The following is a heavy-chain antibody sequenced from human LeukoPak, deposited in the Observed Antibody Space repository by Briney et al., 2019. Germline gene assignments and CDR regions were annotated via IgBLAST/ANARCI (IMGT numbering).Heavy chain of an antibody. V-gene: IGHV1-69*13. CDR2: LIPIFGTA. Sequence: SVKVSCKASGGTFSSYAISWVRQAPGQGLEWMGGLIPIFGTANYAQKFQGRVTITADESTSTAYLELSSLRCEDTAVYYCARAGAYRSSTSCYEGYYGMDVWGQGTRVTASS. CDR1: GGTFSSYA. CDR3: ARAGAYRSSTSCYEGYYGMDV. J-gene: IGHJ6*02. D-gene: IGHD2-2*01.